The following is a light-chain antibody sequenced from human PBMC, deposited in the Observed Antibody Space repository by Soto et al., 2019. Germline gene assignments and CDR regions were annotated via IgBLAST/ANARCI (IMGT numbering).Light chain of an antibody. CDR3: SSYVGYYIYV. CDR1: NSDVGRYNY. J-gene: IGLJ1*01. Sequence: QSALTQPRSVSGSPGQSVTISCTGTNSDVGRYNYISWYQQHPGKAPKLTIYDVSKRPSGVPDRFSGSKSGNTASLTISGLQAEDEADYYCSSYVGYYIYVFGTGTKVTVL. V-gene: IGLV2-11*01. CDR2: DVS.